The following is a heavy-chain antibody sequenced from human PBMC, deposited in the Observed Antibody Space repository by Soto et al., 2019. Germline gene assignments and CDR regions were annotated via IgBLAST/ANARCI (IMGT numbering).Heavy chain of an antibody. Sequence: PSETLSLTCAVSGGSISSGGYSWSWIRQPPGKGLEWIGYIYHSGSTYYNPSLKSRVTISVDRSKNQFSLKLSSVTAADTAVYYCARAHIAAAFFPTVDYWGQGTLVTVSS. CDR3: ARAHIAAAFFPTVDY. CDR2: IYHSGST. CDR1: GGSISSGGYS. V-gene: IGHV4-30-2*02. D-gene: IGHD6-13*01. J-gene: IGHJ4*02.